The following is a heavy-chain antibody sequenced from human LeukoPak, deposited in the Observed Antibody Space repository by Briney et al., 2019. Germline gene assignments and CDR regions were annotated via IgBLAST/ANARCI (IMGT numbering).Heavy chain of an antibody. CDR1: GFTVSSNY. V-gene: IGHV3-23*01. CDR2: ISGSGGST. CDR3: ATGASIVGASADYYYYMDV. D-gene: IGHD1-26*01. Sequence: PGGSLRLSCAASGFTVSSNYMSWVRQAPGKGLEWVSAISGSGGSTYYADSVKGRFTISRDNSKNTLYLQMSSLRSEDTAVYYCATGASIVGASADYYYYMDVWGKGTTVTVSS. J-gene: IGHJ6*03.